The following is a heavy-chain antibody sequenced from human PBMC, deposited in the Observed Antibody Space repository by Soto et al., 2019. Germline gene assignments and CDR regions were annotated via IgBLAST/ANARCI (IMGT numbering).Heavy chain of an antibody. CDR1: GFPFSGYA. CDR2: ISGSGSST. V-gene: IGHV3-23*01. CDR3: AKSYHGDYDHRLLLDH. J-gene: IGHJ4*02. D-gene: IGHD4-17*01. Sequence: EVQLLESGGGLVQPGGSLRLSCAASGFPFSGYAINWVRQAPGKGLEWVSIISGSGSSTNYADSVKGRFTISRDNARDAVYSQMNGPRAEDTAVYYCAKSYHGDYDHRLLLDHWGQGNRVTVSS.